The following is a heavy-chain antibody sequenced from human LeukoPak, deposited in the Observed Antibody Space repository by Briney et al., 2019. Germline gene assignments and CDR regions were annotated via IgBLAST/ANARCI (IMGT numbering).Heavy chain of an antibody. Sequence: QPGGSLGLSCAASGFPFNSFWMHWVRQAPGKGLEWVAVIWYDGSNKYYADSVKGRFTISRDNSKNTLYLQMNSLRAEDTAVYYCARDHDSSGFYWGQGTLVTVSS. CDR1: GFPFNSFW. CDR2: IWYDGSNK. J-gene: IGHJ4*02. V-gene: IGHV3-33*08. CDR3: ARDHDSSGFY. D-gene: IGHD6-19*01.